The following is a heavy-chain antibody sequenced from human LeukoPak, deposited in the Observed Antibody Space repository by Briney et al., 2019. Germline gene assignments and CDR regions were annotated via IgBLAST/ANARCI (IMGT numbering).Heavy chain of an antibody. CDR3: ARGPMRGWFDP. J-gene: IGHJ5*02. CDR1: GYTFISYY. CDR2: INPSGGIT. Sequence: ASVKVSCKAAGYTFISYYVHWVRQAPGQGLEWMGMINPSGGITTYAQRFQGRVTMTRDTSTSTVYMELSRLRSEDTAVYYCARGPMRGWFDPWGQGTRVTVSS. V-gene: IGHV1-46*01.